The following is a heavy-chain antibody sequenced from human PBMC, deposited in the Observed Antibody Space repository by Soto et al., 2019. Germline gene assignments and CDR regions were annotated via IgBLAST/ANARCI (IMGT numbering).Heavy chain of an antibody. J-gene: IGHJ6*02. CDR3: ARADIVVVPAAIGYYGMDV. V-gene: IGHV3-33*01. CDR2: IWYDGSNK. D-gene: IGHD2-2*02. Sequence: GGSLRLSCAASGFTFSSYGMHWVRQAPGKGLEWVAVIWYDGSNKYYADSVKGRFTISRDNSKNTLYLQMNSLRAEDTAVYYCARADIVVVPAAIGYYGMDVWGQGTTVTVSS. CDR1: GFTFSSYG.